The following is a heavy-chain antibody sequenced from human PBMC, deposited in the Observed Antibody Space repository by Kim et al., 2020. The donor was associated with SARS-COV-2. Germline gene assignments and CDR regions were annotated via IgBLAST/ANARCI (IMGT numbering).Heavy chain of an antibody. Sequence: SVKVSCKASGVSFNSPTISWLRQAPGQGLEWIGGVVPIFSTTNIAQKFRDRVTLTADESASTAYMELHSLGSEDTAVYYCAGNTSLVVTSIPAHYFYSMDVWGQGTTVTVSS. CDR3: AGNTSLVVTSIPAHYFYSMDV. D-gene: IGHD2-21*02. CDR1: GVSFNSPT. CDR2: VVPIFSTT. J-gene: IGHJ6*03. V-gene: IGHV1-69*13.